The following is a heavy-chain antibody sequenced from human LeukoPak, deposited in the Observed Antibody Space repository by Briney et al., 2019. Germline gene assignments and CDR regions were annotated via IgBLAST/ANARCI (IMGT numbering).Heavy chain of an antibody. D-gene: IGHD3-10*01. J-gene: IGHJ3*01. Sequence: SETLSLTCTVSGGAITTSNYWWGWIRQPPGKGLEWIGSIFYSGTTYYNPSLKSRVTISVDTSKNHFSLKLSSVTAADTAVYYCARQRGVGAWAFDVWGQGTIVTVSS. CDR1: GGAITTSNYW. V-gene: IGHV4-39*01. CDR3: ARQRGVGAWAFDV. CDR2: IFYSGTT.